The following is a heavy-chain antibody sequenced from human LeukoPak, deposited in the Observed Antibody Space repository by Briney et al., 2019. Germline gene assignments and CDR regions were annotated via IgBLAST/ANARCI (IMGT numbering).Heavy chain of an antibody. V-gene: IGHV3-23*01. Sequence: GGSLRLSCAASGFTLSSYAMSWVRQTPGKGLEWVSGISDSGGSTVYADSIKGRFIISRDNSKNMLYLQMNSLRAEDTAVYYCAKGLVPDYWGQGTLVTVSS. CDR1: GFTLSSYA. J-gene: IGHJ4*02. CDR3: AKGLVPDY. D-gene: IGHD6-19*01. CDR2: ISDSGGST.